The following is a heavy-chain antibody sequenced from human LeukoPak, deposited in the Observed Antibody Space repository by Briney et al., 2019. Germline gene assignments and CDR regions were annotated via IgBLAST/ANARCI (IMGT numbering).Heavy chain of an antibody. CDR2: IYYSGST. J-gene: IGHJ4*02. V-gene: IGHV4-59*01. Sequence: PSETLSLTCTVSGGSISSYYWSWIRQPQGKGLEWIGYIYYSGSTNYNPSLKSRVTISVDTSKNQFSLKLSSVTAADTAVYYCAAAADFGYFDYWGQGTLVTVSS. CDR3: AAAADFGYFDY. CDR1: GGSISSYY. D-gene: IGHD6-13*01.